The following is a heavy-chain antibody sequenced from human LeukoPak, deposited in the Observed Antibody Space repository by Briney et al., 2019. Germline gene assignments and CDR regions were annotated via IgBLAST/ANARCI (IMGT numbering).Heavy chain of an antibody. V-gene: IGHV4-4*07. CDR2: IYTSGST. CDR1: GGSISSYY. J-gene: IGHJ5*02. CDR3: ARAGVAAAAKGWFDP. D-gene: IGHD6-13*01. Sequence: SETLSLTCTVSGGSISSYYWSWIRQPAGKGLEWIGRIYTSGSTNYNPSLKSRVTMSVDTSKSQFSLKLSSVTAADTAVYYCARAGVAAAAKGWFDPWGQGTLVTVSS.